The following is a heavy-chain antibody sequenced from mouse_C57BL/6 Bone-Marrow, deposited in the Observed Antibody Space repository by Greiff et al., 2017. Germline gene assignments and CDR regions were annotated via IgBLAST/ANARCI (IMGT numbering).Heavy chain of an antibody. CDR3: ARWGYYGSSPFDY. CDR1: GYTFTSYW. D-gene: IGHD1-1*01. J-gene: IGHJ2*01. CDR2: IYPGSGST. V-gene: IGHV1-55*01. Sequence: VQLQQPGAELVKPGASVKMSCKASGYTFTSYWITWVKQRPGQGLEWIGDIYPGSGSTNYNEKFKSKATLTVDTSSSTAYMQLSSLTSEDSAVYYCARWGYYGSSPFDYWGQGTTLTVSS.